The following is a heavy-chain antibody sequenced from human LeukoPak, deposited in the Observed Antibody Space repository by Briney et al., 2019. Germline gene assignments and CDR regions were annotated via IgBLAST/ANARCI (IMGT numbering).Heavy chain of an antibody. V-gene: IGHV3-48*03. J-gene: IGHJ4*02. CDR1: GFTFSSYE. Sequence: PGGFLRLSCAASGFTFSSYEMNWVRQAPGKGLEWVSYISSSGSTIYYADSVKGRFTISRDNAENSLYLQMNSLRAEDTAFFFRAEDVIRDFDWLLDGPDYWGQGTLVTVSS. D-gene: IGHD3-9*01. CDR3: AEDVIRDFDWLLDGPDY. CDR2: ISSSGSTI.